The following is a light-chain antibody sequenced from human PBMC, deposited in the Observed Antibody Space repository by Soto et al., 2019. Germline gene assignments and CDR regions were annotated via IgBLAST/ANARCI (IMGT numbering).Light chain of an antibody. Sequence: DIQLTQSPSTVSASVGDRVTITCRASQTIISWLAWYQQQPGRAPKLLIYAASILQSGVPSRFSGSGSGTYFTLTINSLQPEDFATYYCQQAYGFPFTFGQGTRLEIK. CDR2: AAS. CDR3: QQAYGFPFT. J-gene: IGKJ5*01. CDR1: QTIISW. V-gene: IGKV1-12*01.